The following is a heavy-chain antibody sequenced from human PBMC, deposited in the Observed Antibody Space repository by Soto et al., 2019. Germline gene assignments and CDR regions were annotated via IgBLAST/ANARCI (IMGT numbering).Heavy chain of an antibody. CDR3: ASGDCRSTSCSIDAFDI. Sequence: EVQLLESGGGLVQPGGSLRLSCAASGFTFSSYAMSWVRQAPGKGLEWVSAISGSGGSTYYADSVKGRFTISRDNSKNTLYLQMNSLRAEDTAVYYCASGDCRSTSCSIDAFDICGQGTMVTVSS. D-gene: IGHD2-2*01. J-gene: IGHJ3*02. CDR1: GFTFSSYA. V-gene: IGHV3-23*01. CDR2: ISGSGGST.